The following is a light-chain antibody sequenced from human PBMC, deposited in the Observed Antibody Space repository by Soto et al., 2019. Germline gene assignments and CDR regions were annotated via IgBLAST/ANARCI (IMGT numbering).Light chain of an antibody. J-gene: IGKJ4*01. V-gene: IGKV1-13*02. Sequence: AIQLTQSPSSLSASVGDRVTITCRASQGISSALAWYQQKPGKAPNLLIYAASSLQSGVPSRFSGSGSGTDFTLTISSLQPQDFATYYCQQLHSYPLTFGGGTKVDIK. CDR1: QGISSA. CDR2: AAS. CDR3: QQLHSYPLT.